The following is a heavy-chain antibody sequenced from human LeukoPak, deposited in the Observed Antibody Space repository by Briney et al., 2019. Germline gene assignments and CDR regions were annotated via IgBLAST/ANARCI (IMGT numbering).Heavy chain of an antibody. J-gene: IGHJ5*02. CDR3: ARHPGDSVGANWFDA. V-gene: IGHV4-39*01. Sequence: SETLSLTCTVSGDSMSSSVTYWGWIRQPPGKGLEWIGSINYSGSTYYKPSLKSRVSISIEKSNKLVSLRLTSVTAADTAVYYCARHPGDSVGANWFDAWGQGNLVTVSS. CDR1: GDSMSSSVTY. CDR2: INYSGST. D-gene: IGHD4-17*01.